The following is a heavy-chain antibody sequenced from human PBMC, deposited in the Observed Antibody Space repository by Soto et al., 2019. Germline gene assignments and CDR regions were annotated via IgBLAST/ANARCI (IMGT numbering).Heavy chain of an antibody. CDR1: GYTFTSYD. CDR3: ARVLSSSWPPGLYSWFDP. CDR2: MNPNSGNT. V-gene: IGHV1-8*01. Sequence: QVQLVQSGAEVKKPGASVKVSCKASGYTFTSYDINWVRQATGQGLEWMGWMNPNSGNTGYAQKFQGRVTMTRNTSISTAYMELSSLRSEDTAVYYCARVLSSSWPPGLYSWFDPWGQGTLVTVSS. D-gene: IGHD6-13*01. J-gene: IGHJ5*02.